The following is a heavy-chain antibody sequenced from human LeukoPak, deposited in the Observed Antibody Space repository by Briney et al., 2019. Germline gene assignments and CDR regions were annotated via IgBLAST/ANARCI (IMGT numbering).Heavy chain of an antibody. J-gene: IGHJ6*02. V-gene: IGHV3-23*01. CDR2: ISGSGGST. CDR1: GFTFTSYS. Sequence: GGSLRLSCAASGFTFTSYSMNWVRQAPGKGLEWVSAISGSGGSTYYADSVKGRFTISRDNSKNTLYLQMNSLRAEDTAVYYCAKHFVYYYGMDVWGQGTTVTVSS. CDR3: AKHFVYYYGMDV.